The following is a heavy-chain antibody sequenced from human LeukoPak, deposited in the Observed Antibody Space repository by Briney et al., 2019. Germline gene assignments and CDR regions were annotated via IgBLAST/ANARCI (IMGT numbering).Heavy chain of an antibody. CDR3: ARVIAAAGIGMDV. CDR2: ISSSGSTI. D-gene: IGHD6-13*01. V-gene: IGHV3-48*03. Sequence: GGSLRLSCAASGFTFSSYEMNWVRQAPGKGLGWVSYISSSGSTIYYADSVKGRFTISRDNAKNSLYLQMNSLRAEDTAVYYCARVIAAAGIGMDVWGQGTTVTVSS. J-gene: IGHJ6*02. CDR1: GFTFSSYE.